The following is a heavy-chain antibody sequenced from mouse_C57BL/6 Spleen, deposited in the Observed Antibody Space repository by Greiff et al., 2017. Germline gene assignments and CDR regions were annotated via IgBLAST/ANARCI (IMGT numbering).Heavy chain of an antibody. D-gene: IGHD2-5*01. J-gene: IGHJ3*01. CDR1: GFTFSSYA. CDR3: ARDDSKGFAY. CDR2: ISDGGSYT. V-gene: IGHV5-4*01. Sequence: EVKLMESGGGLVKPGGSLKLSCAASGFTFSSYAISWVRQTPEKRLEWVATISDGGSYTYYPDNVKGRFTISRDNAKNNLYLQMSHLKSEDTAMYYCARDDSKGFAYWGQGTLVTVSA.